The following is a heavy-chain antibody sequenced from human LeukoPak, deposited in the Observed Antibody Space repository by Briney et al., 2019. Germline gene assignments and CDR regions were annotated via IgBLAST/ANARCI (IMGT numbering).Heavy chain of an antibody. J-gene: IGHJ6*02. Sequence: PSETLSLTCTVSGGSVSSGSYFWSWIRQPPGKGLEWIGEINHSGSTNYNPSLKSRVTISVDTSKNQFSLKLSSVTAADTAVYYCARGLDYYGMDVWGQGTTVTVSS. CDR1: GGSVSSGSYF. CDR3: ARGLDYYGMDV. V-gene: IGHV4-61*01. CDR2: INHSGST.